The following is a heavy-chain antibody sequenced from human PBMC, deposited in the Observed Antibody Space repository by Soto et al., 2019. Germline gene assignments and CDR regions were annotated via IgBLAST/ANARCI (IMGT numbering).Heavy chain of an antibody. J-gene: IGHJ6*02. CDR1: GGTFSSYA. Sequence: QVQLVQSGAEVKKPGSSVKVSCKASGGTFSSYAISWVRQAPGQGLEWMGGIIPIFGTANYAQKFQGRVTITADESTSTANMELSSLRSEDTAVYYCARDIVVVPAAIRGDYYYYGMDVWGQGTTVTVSS. CDR3: ARDIVVVPAAIRGDYYYYGMDV. CDR2: IIPIFGTA. D-gene: IGHD2-2*02. V-gene: IGHV1-69*01.